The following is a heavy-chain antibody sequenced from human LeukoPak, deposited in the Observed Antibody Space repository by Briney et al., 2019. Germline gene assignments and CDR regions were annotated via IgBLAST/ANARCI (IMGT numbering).Heavy chain of an antibody. V-gene: IGHV1-2*02. Sequence: ASVKDSCMASVYTFTGYYLHWLRQPPGQGRAGMGCINPNSGGTNYAQKLQGRVTMTRDTSISTAYMELSRLRSDDTAVYYCARDSNWVFMDVWGKGTTVTVSS. D-gene: IGHD2-8*01. J-gene: IGHJ6*03. CDR1: VYTFTGYY. CDR3: ARDSNWVFMDV. CDR2: INPNSGGT.